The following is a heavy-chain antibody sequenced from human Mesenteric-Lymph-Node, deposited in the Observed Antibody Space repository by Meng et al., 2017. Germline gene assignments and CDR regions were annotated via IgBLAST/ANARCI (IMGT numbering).Heavy chain of an antibody. CDR2: IKSDGSEK. Sequence: GESLKISCAASGFTFSSSWMHWVCQAPEKGLEWVADIKSDGSEKNYVDLVKGRLTISRDNAKNSLYLQMNSLRAEDTAIYYCVRFGGNSIYAFDLWGQGTMVTVSS. CDR3: VRFGGNSIYAFDL. J-gene: IGHJ3*01. CDR1: GFTFSSSW. V-gene: IGHV3-52*01. D-gene: IGHD4-23*01.